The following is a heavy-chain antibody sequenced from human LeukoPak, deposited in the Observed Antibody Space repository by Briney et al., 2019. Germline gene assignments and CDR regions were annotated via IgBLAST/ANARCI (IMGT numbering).Heavy chain of an antibody. CDR3: ARDRIVVVPAAIAGYYYYYGMDV. D-gene: IGHD2-2*01. CDR2: IYYSGST. V-gene: IGHV4-59*11. J-gene: IGHJ6*04. CDR1: GGSISSHY. Sequence: SETLSLTRTVSGGSISSHYWSWIRQPPGKGLEWIGYIYYSGSTNYNPSLKSRVTISVDTSKHQFSLKLSSVTAADTAVYYCARDRIVVVPAAIAGYYYYYGMDVWGKGTTVTVSS.